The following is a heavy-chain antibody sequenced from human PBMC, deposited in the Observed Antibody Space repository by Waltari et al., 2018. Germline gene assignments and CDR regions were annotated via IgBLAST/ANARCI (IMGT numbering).Heavy chain of an antibody. V-gene: IGHV4-61*02. CDR2: IYTSGST. CDR1: GGSISSGSYY. CDR3: ARIYYGSGSYYTPYYFDY. J-gene: IGHJ4*02. Sequence: QVQLQESGPGLVKPSQTLSLTCTVSGGSISSGSYYWSWIRQPAGKGLEWIGRIYTSGSTNYNPSLKSRVTISGDTSKNQFSLKLSSVTAADTAVYYCARIYYGSGSYYTPYYFDYWGQGTLVTVSS. D-gene: IGHD3-10*01.